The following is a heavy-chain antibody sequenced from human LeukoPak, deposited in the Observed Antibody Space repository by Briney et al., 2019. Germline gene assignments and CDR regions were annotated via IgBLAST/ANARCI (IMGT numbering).Heavy chain of an antibody. CDR3: ARGHSSSWEYNWFDP. CDR1: GYTFTSYY. D-gene: IGHD6-13*01. CDR2: INPSGGST. J-gene: IGHJ5*02. V-gene: IGHV1-46*03. Sequence: ASVKVSCKASGYTFTSYYMHWVRQAPGQGLEWTGIINPSGGSTSYAQKFQGRVTMTRDTSTSTVYMELSSLRSEDTAVYYCARGHSSSWEYNWFDPWGQGTLVTVSS.